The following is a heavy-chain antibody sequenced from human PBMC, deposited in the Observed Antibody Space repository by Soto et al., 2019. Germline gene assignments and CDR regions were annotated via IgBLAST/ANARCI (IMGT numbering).Heavy chain of an antibody. CDR1: EGTLSNYA. CDR2: IIPIFGTT. CDR3: TRAVRTGNYGMDV. V-gene: IGHV1-69*01. J-gene: IGHJ6*02. Sequence: QVQLVQGGTEVKMAGSSVRISCEASEGTLSNYAVSWVRQAPGLGLEWMGGIIPIFGTTTYTQKFQGRITITADETTGRVYMDLTGLRSDDTAVFYCTRAVRTGNYGMDVWGQGTTVTVSS.